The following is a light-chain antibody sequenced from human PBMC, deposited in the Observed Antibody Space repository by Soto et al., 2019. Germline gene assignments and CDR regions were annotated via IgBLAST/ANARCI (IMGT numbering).Light chain of an antibody. CDR3: SSYTTSSTLV. J-gene: IGLJ2*01. V-gene: IGLV2-14*01. CDR2: DVS. CDR1: SSDVGGYNY. Sequence: QSALTQPASVSGSPGQSIAISCTGTSSDVGGYNYVSWYQQHPGTAPKLMIYDVSDRPSGVSNRFSGSKSGHTASLTISGLQAEDEADYYCSSYTTSSTLVFGGGTKVTVL.